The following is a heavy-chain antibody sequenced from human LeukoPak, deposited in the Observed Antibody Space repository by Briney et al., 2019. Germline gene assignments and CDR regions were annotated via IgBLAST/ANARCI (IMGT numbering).Heavy chain of an antibody. CDR2: INSDGSNT. D-gene: IGHD3-10*01. J-gene: IGHJ5*02. CDR1: GFTSSSYW. V-gene: IGHV3-74*01. CDR3: ARGRGPYGWFDP. Sequence: GGSLRLSCAASGFTSSSYWMHWVRQAPGKGLVWVSRINSDGSNTNYADSVKGRSTISRDNAKNTVYLQMNSLRAEDTAVYYCARGRGPYGWFDPWGQGTLVTVS.